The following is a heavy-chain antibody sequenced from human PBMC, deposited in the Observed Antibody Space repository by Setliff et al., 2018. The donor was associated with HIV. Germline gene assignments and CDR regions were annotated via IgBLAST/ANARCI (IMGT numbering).Heavy chain of an antibody. Sequence: GGSLRLSCGVSGFTFSSYVMSWVRQAPGKGLEWVSGISGRGGSTFYEDSVKGRFIISRDNSNNMLHLQMNSLRVEDTAIYYCARSSQWLVGGYFHHWGQGTLVTVSS. D-gene: IGHD6-19*01. J-gene: IGHJ1*01. CDR2: ISGRGGST. CDR3: ARSSQWLVGGYFHH. CDR1: GFTFSSYV. V-gene: IGHV3-23*01.